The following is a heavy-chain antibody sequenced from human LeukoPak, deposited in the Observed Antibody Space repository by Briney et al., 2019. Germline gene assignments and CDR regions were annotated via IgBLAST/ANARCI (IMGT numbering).Heavy chain of an antibody. CDR2: ISGSSSSYI. J-gene: IGHJ4*02. V-gene: IGHV3-21*01. D-gene: IGHD3-22*01. CDR3: ASYYYDSSGYPGDY. Sequence: GGSLRLSCAASGFTFSDFTMNWVRQAPGKGLEWVSCISGSSSSYIYYSDSVRGRFTISRDNAKNSLYLQMNSLRAEDTAVYYCASYYYDSSGYPGDYWGQGTLVTVSS. CDR1: GFTFSDFT.